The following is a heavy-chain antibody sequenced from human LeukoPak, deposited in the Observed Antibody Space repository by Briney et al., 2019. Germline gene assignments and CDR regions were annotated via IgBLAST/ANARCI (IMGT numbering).Heavy chain of an antibody. CDR2: ISYDGSNK. CDR3: VRDGGGSPLDAFDI. J-gene: IGHJ3*02. V-gene: IGHV3-30-3*01. Sequence: GRSLRLSCAASGFTFSSYAMHWVRQAPGKGLEWVAVISYDGSNKYYADSVKGRFTISRDNSKNTLYLQMISLRAEDTAVYYCVRDGGGSPLDAFDIWGQGTMVTVSS. CDR1: GFTFSSYA. D-gene: IGHD2-15*01.